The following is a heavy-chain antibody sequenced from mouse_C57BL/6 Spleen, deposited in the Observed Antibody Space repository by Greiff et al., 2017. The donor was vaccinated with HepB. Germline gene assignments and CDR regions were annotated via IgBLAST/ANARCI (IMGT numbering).Heavy chain of an antibody. Sequence: EVQRVESGEGLVKPGGSLKLSCAASGFTFSSYAMSWVRQTPEKRLEWVAYISSGGDYIYYADTVKGRFTISRDNARNTLYLQMSSLKSEDTAMYYCTRDHSKKGFAYWGQGTLVTVSA. CDR1: GFTFSSYA. CDR3: TRDHSKKGFAY. V-gene: IGHV5-9-1*02. CDR2: ISSGGDYI. D-gene: IGHD2-5*01. J-gene: IGHJ3*01.